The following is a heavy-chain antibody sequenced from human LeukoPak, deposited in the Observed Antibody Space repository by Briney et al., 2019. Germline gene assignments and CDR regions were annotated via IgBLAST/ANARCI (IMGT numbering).Heavy chain of an antibody. CDR1: GGTFSSYA. CDR3: ARGVGYCSSTSCYRGPEDYYYYYMDV. Sequence: ASVKVSCKASGGTFSSYAISWVRQATGQGLEWMGWMNPNSGNTGYAQKFQGRVTITRNTSISTAYMELSSLRSEDTAVYYCARGVGYCSSTSCYRGPEDYYYYYMDVWGKGTTVTVSS. V-gene: IGHV1-8*03. D-gene: IGHD2-2*02. J-gene: IGHJ6*03. CDR2: MNPNSGNT.